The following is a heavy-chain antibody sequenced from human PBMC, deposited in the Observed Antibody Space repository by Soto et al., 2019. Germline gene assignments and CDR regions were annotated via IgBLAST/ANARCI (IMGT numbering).Heavy chain of an antibody. Sequence: QVELVQYGAEVKKPGASVKVSCKASGYGCTSYAIHWVRQAPGQGLECMGWTNAANGNTRYSQKFQGRVTITRDTSATTAYMDLSSLTSEDTAVYYCARSGGLDYWGQGTLIIVSS. CDR2: TNAANGNT. CDR1: GYGCTSYA. J-gene: IGHJ4*02. CDR3: ARSGGLDY. V-gene: IGHV1-3*01. D-gene: IGHD3-10*01.